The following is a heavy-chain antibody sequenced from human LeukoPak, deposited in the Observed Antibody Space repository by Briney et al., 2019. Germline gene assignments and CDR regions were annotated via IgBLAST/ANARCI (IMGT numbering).Heavy chain of an antibody. V-gene: IGHV4-61*01. J-gene: IGHJ5*02. CDR3: ARGIGSSWYVLGWFDP. Sequence: SETLSLTCTVSGGSISSSSYYWSWIRQPPGKGLEWIGYIYYSGSTNYNPSLKSRVTISVDTSKNQFSLKLSSVTAADTAVYYCARGIGSSWYVLGWFDPWGQGTLVTVSS. CDR2: IYYSGST. D-gene: IGHD6-13*01. CDR1: GGSISSSSYY.